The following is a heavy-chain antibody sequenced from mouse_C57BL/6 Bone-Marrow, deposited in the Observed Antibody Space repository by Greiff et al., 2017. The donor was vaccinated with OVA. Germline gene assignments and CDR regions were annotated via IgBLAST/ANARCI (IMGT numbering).Heavy chain of an antibody. J-gene: IGHJ3*01. CDR3: ARGELRLPFAY. V-gene: IGHV1-69*01. CDR1: GYTFTSYW. D-gene: IGHD3-2*02. CDR2: IDPSDSYT. Sequence: VQLNQPEAELVMLGASVKLSCKASGYTFTSYWMHWVKQRPGQGLEWIGEIDPSDSYTNYNQKFKGKSTLTVEKSSSTAYMQLSSLTSEDSAVYYCARGELRLPFAYWGQGTLVTVSA.